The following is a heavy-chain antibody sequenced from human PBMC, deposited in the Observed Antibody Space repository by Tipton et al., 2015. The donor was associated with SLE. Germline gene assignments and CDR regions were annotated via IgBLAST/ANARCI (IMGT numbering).Heavy chain of an antibody. V-gene: IGHV4-39*07. D-gene: IGHD2-15*01. J-gene: IGHJ5*02. Sequence: LRLSCTVSGGSISSSSYYWGWIRQPPGKGLEWIGSIYYSGSTYYNPSLKSRVTISVDTSKNQFSLKLSSVTAADTAVYYCARADIVVVVAALGGGWFDPWGQGTLVTVSS. CDR3: ARADIVVVVAALGGGWFDP. CDR1: GGSISSSSYY. CDR2: IYYSGST.